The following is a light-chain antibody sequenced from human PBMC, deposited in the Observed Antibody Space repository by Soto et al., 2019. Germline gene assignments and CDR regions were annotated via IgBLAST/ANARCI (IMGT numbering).Light chain of an antibody. CDR1: SSDVGSYNL. CDR2: EGT. J-gene: IGLJ2*01. CDR3: CSYAGSSSFVI. Sequence: QSALTQPASVSGSPGQSITISCTRTSSDVGSYNLVSWYQQHPGKAPKIIVYEGTKRPSGVSNRFSGSKSGNTASLTISGLQAEDEADYYCCSYAGSSSFVIFGEGTKLTVL. V-gene: IGLV2-23*03.